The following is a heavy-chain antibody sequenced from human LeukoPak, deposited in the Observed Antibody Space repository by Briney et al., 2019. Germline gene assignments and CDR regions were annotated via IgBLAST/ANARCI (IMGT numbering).Heavy chain of an antibody. D-gene: IGHD3-9*01. Sequence: SETLSLTCAVSGDSITSANWWSWVRQSPGKGLEWIGDLFQSGRTDYNPSLKSRVTISVDRAKNQISLNLRAVTAADTAVYYCARADYDILTGPQYYFDYWGQGTLVTVSS. J-gene: IGHJ4*02. CDR3: ARADYDILTGPQYYFDY. CDR2: LFQSGRT. V-gene: IGHV4-4*02. CDR1: GDSITSANW.